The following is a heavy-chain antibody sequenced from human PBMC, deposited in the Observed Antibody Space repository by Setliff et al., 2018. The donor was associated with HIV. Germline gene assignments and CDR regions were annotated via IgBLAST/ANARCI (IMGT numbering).Heavy chain of an antibody. CDR1: GGTFNTFG. V-gene: IGHV1-69*10. Sequence: GASVKVSCKASGGTFNTFGMNWVRQAPGQGLAWMGGIIPIARIPNYAQKFQDRVTITADESTSTVYMEISSLTSEDTAVYYCARARLQGIVTAVGPRDNCLDPWGQGTRVSVSS. CDR3: ARARLQGIVTAVGPRDNCLDP. D-gene: IGHD1-26*01. CDR2: IIPIARIP. J-gene: IGHJ5*02.